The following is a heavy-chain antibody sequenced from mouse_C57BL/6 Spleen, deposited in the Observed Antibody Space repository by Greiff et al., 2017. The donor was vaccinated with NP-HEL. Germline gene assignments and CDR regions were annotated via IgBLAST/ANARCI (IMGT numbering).Heavy chain of an antibody. CDR2: IRSKSNNYAT. J-gene: IGHJ4*01. D-gene: IGHD2-4*01. Sequence: EVMLVESGGGLVQPKGSLKLSCAASGFSFNTYAMNWVRQAPGKGLEWVARIRSKSNNYATYYADSVKDRFTISRDDSESMLYLQMNNLKTEDTAMYYCVRNYDYDRYYAMDYWGQGTSVTVSS. CDR3: VRNYDYDRYYAMDY. V-gene: IGHV10-1*01. CDR1: GFSFNTYA.